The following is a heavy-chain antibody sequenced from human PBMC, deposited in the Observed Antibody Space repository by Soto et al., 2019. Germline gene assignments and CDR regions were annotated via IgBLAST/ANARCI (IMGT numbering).Heavy chain of an antibody. CDR1: GFTFSSYG. J-gene: IGHJ4*02. CDR3: ARWGIAAGDY. Sequence: QVLLVESGGGVVQPGRSLRLSCAASGFTFSSYGMHWVRQAPGKGLEWVAVIWYDGSNKYYADSVKGRFTISRDNSKKTLYLQMTSLGAEDTAVYYCARWGIAAGDYWGQGTLVTVSS. D-gene: IGHD6-13*01. CDR2: IWYDGSNK. V-gene: IGHV3-33*01.